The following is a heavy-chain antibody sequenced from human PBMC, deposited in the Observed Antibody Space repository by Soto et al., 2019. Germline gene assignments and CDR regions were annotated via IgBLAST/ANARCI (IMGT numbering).Heavy chain of an antibody. V-gene: IGHV1-3*01. CDR2: INAGNGNT. Sequence: QVQIVQSGAEVKKPGASVKVSCKASGYTFTSYAMHWVRQAPGQRLDWMGWINAGNGNTKYSQKFQGRVTITRDTSASTAYMELSNLRSEDTAVYYCARDPYEQQLVGPQYYYGMDVWGQGTTVTVSS. D-gene: IGHD6-13*01. CDR3: ARDPYEQQLVGPQYYYGMDV. J-gene: IGHJ6*02. CDR1: GYTFTSYA.